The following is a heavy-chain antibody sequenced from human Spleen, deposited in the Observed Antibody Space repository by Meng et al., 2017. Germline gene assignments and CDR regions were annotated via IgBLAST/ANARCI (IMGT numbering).Heavy chain of an antibody. CDR2: IKSGGNDI. CDR3: ARDYGYIPDV. CDR1: EDSFGTNW. Sequence: GESLKISCAASEDSFGTNWMHWVRQAPGKGLEWLSFIKSGGNDIRYADSVKGRFTISRDNAKNTLYLEMNSLRAEDTAVYYCARDYGYIPDVWGLGNTVNGAS. D-gene: IGHD5-24*01. V-gene: IGHV3-74*01. J-gene: IGHJ6*01.